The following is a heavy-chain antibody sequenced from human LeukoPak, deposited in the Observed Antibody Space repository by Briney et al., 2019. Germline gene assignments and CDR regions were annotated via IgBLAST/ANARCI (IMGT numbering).Heavy chain of an antibody. J-gene: IGHJ6*02. D-gene: IGHD3-3*01. CDR2: INPSGGST. CDR1: GYTFTSYY. V-gene: IGHV1-46*01. CDR3: ARHRPPHYDFSDYYGMDV. Sequence: ASVKVSFKASGYTFTSYYMHWVRQAPGQGLEWMGIINPSGGSTSYAQKFQGRVTMTRDTSTSTVYMELSSLRSEDTAVYYCARHRPPHYDFSDYYGMDVWGQGTTVTVSS.